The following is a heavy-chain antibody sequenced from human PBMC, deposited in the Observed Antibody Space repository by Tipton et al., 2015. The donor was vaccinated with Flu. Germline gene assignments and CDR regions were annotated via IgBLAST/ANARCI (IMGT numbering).Heavy chain of an antibody. V-gene: IGHV5-51*01. CDR3: VRQLSMLRGVQNAFDF. J-gene: IGHJ3*01. D-gene: IGHD3-10*01. CDR2: IYPGDSDT. CDR1: GYIFTNYW. Sequence: QLVQSGAEVKKPGESLKIPCKGSGYIFTNYWVGWVRQMPGKGLEWMGIIYPGDSDTRYSPSFQGQVTISADKSISTAYLQWSSLKASDTAMYYCVRQLSMLRGVQNAFDFWGQGTMVTVSS.